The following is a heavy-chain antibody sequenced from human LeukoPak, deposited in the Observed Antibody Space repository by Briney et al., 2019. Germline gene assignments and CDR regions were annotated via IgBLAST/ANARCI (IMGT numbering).Heavy chain of an antibody. CDR1: GYSISRGYY. J-gene: IGHJ4*02. CDR3: ARAGWIITSGIDY. D-gene: IGHD3-10*01. V-gene: IGHV4-38-2*01. Sequence: SETLSLTCGVSGYSISRGYYWAWIRQPPGKGLEWIGTIYHTGSTYYTPSLGSRVTISVDTSKNEFSLNLNSVTAADTAVYCCARAGWIITSGIDYWGQGALVTVSS. CDR2: IYHTGST.